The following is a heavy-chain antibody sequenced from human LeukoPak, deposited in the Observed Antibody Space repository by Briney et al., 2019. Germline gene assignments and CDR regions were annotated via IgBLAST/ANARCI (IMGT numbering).Heavy chain of an antibody. Sequence: ASVKVSCKASGYTFSSYYMHWVRQAPVQGLEWMGIINPSGGSTSYAQKFQGRVTMTRDTSTSTVYMELSSLRSEDTAVYYCASNSPHYYDSSGYFAFDIWGQGTMVTVSS. CDR3: ASNSPHYYDSSGYFAFDI. J-gene: IGHJ3*02. CDR2: INPSGGST. CDR1: GYTFSSYY. D-gene: IGHD3-22*01. V-gene: IGHV1-46*01.